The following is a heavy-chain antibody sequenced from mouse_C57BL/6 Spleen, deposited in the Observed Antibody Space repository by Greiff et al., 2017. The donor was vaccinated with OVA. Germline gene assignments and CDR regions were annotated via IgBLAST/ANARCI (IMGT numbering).Heavy chain of an antibody. Sequence: VQLQQSGAELVRPGASVKLSCTASGFNIKDDSMHWVKQRPEQGLEWIGWIDPENGDTEYASKFQGKATITADTSSNTAYLQLSSLTSEDTAVYYCTSTGTIDYWGQGTTLTVSS. D-gene: IGHD4-1*01. CDR3: TSTGTIDY. CDR1: GFNIKDDS. CDR2: IDPENGDT. J-gene: IGHJ2*01. V-gene: IGHV14-4*01.